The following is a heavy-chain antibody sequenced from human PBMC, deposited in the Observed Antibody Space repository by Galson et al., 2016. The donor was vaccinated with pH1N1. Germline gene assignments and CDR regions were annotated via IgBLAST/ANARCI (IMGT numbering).Heavy chain of an antibody. D-gene: IGHD4-17*01. J-gene: IGHJ4*02. Sequence: SLRLSCAASGFSFIASGMHWVRQIPGKGLEWVAFIRYGGSDTYYLDSVKGRFTISRDNSKNTLYLQMNSLRTEDTPVYYCAKDSGDFNGRFDYWGQGTLVSVSS. V-gene: IGHV3-30*02. CDR3: AKDSGDFNGRFDY. CDR1: GFSFIASG. CDR2: IRYGGSDT.